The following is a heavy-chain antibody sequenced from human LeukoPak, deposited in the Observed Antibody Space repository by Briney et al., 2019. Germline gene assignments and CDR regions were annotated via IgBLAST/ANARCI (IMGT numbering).Heavy chain of an antibody. J-gene: IGHJ4*02. CDR3: AKASAMIVVVSKYFDY. CDR2: ISGSGGST. V-gene: IGHV3-23*01. CDR1: GHTFSSYA. Sequence: GGSLRVSCAASGHTFSSYAMSWVRQAPGKGLEWVSAISGSGGSTYYADSVKGRFTISRDNSKNTLYLQMNSLRAEDTAVYYCAKASAMIVVVSKYFDYWGQGTLVTVSS. D-gene: IGHD3-22*01.